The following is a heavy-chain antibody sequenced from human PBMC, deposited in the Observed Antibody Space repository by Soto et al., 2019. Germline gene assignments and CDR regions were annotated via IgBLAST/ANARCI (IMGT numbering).Heavy chain of an antibody. CDR3: AKPPGEEGAYGMDV. CDR2: ITYDGSNK. V-gene: IGHV3-30*18. J-gene: IGHJ6*02. Sequence: QVQLVESGGGVVQPGRSLRLSCAASGFTFNTYGMHWVRQAPGKGLEWVAVITYDGSNKDYGDSVKGRFTISRDNSKDTLYLQMNSLRAEDTAVYYCAKPPGEEGAYGMDVWRQGTTVTVSS. D-gene: IGHD1-26*01. CDR1: GFTFNTYG.